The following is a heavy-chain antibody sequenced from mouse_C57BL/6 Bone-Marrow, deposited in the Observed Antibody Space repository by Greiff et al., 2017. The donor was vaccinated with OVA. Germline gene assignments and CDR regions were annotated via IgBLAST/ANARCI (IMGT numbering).Heavy chain of an antibody. Sequence: QVQLQQPGAELVKPGASVKLSCKASGYTFTSYWMHWVKQRPGQGLEWIGMIHPNSGSTNYNEKFKSKATLTVDKSSSTAYMQLSSLTSEDSADYYSARRHCNKYPYWYFDDWGTGTTVTVSS. V-gene: IGHV1-64*01. J-gene: IGHJ1*03. D-gene: IGHD5-1-1*01. CDR3: ARRHCNKYPYWYFDD. CDR1: GYTFTSYW. CDR2: IHPNSGST.